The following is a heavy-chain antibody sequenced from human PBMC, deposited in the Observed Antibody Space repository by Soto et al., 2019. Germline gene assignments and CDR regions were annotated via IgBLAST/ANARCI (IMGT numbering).Heavy chain of an antibody. J-gene: IGHJ6*02. CDR2: MNPNSGNT. V-gene: IGHV1-8*01. CDR3: AIRGNSSSWYYYYYYGMDV. CDR1: GYTFTSYD. Sequence: QVQLVQSGAEVKKPGASVKVSCKASGYTFTSYDINWVRQATGQGLEWMGWMNPNSGNTGYAQKFQGRVTMTRNTSASTAYMELSSPRSEDTAVYYGAIRGNSSSWYYYYYYGMDVWGQGTTVTVSS. D-gene: IGHD6-13*01.